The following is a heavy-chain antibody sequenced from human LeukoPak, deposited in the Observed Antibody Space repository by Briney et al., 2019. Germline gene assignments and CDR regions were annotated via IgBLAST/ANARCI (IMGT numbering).Heavy chain of an antibody. Sequence: GESLKISCKASGYPFTHQWIGWVRQMSGSGLEWMGIIYPRDSDTIYSPSFQGHVTISADTSINTPYLEWSSLEASDTAIYYCARHSDVIGAIWGQGTLVTVSS. CDR2: IYPRDSDT. V-gene: IGHV5-51*01. D-gene: IGHD3-10*01. J-gene: IGHJ4*02. CDR3: ARHSDVIGAI. CDR1: GYPFTHQW.